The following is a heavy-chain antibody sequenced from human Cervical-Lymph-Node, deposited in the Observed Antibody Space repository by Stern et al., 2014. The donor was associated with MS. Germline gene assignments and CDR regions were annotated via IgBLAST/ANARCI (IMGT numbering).Heavy chain of an antibody. Sequence: VQLVESGPGLVKPSQTLSLTCTVSGGSISSGGYYWSWIRQHPGKGLEWIGYIYYSGSTYYNQSLKSRVTITVDTSKNQFSLKLSSVTAADTAVYYCARDNRGSCDYWGQGTLVTVSS. V-gene: IGHV4-31*03. CDR2: IYYSGST. CDR3: ARDNRGSCDY. D-gene: IGHD3-16*01. CDR1: GGSISSGGYY. J-gene: IGHJ4*02.